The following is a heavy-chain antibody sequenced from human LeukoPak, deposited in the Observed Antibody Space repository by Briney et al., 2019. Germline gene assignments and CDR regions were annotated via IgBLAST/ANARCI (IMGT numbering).Heavy chain of an antibody. Sequence: QSGGSLRLSCAASGFTFSNYGMNWVRQAPGKGLEWVSYISSGGTTIYHADSVKGRFAISRDNSKNTLYLQMNSLRAEDTAVYYCAKDRADGYNENDAFDIWGQGTMVTVSS. CDR1: GFTFSNYG. CDR2: ISSGGTTI. J-gene: IGHJ3*02. CDR3: AKDRADGYNENDAFDI. V-gene: IGHV3-48*01. D-gene: IGHD5-24*01.